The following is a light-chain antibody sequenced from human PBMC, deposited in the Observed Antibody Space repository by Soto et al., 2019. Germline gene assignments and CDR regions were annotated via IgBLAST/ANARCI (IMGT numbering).Light chain of an antibody. V-gene: IGLV2-14*01. CDR3: FSFTTTRTHV. J-gene: IGLJ1*01. Sequence: QSALTQPASLSGSPGQSITISCTGTSSDIGAYDYVSWFQQHPGKAPKLMISEVNNRPSGVSNRFSGSKSGNTAYLTISGLQVEDEAEYFCFSFTTTRTHVFGTGTMVA. CDR2: EVN. CDR1: SSDIGAYDY.